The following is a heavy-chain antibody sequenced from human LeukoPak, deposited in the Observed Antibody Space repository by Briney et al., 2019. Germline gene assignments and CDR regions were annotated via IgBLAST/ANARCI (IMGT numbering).Heavy chain of an antibody. CDR3: VILNHPDGRVY. Sequence: GESLKISCQGSGYTFTTSWIGWVRQLPGKGLEWMAMIYPGDSDMRYSPSFQGQVSISTDRSISTAYLQWRSLKASDTAMYYCVILNHPDGRVYWGQGALVTVSS. CDR2: IYPGDSDM. D-gene: IGHD5-24*01. V-gene: IGHV5-51*01. J-gene: IGHJ4*02. CDR1: GYTFTTSW.